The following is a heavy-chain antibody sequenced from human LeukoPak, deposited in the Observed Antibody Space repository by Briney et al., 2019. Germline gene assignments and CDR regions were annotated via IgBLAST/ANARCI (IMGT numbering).Heavy chain of an antibody. J-gene: IGHJ6*02. CDR1: GYTFTSYY. CDR2: INPSGGDT. Sequence: ASVKVSCKPSGYTFTSYYMHWVRQAPGQGLEWMGIINPSGGDTSYAQKFQGRVTTTRDPSTSTVYMEVVSLRPEDTAVYYCARGCRVVPGVHNVGMTSYYNGMDVWGQGTTVTISS. D-gene: IGHD2-2*01. V-gene: IGHV1-46*01. CDR3: ARGCRVVPGVHNVGMTSYYNGMDV.